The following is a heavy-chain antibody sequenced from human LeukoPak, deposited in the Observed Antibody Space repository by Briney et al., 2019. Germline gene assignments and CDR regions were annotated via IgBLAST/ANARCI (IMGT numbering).Heavy chain of an antibody. D-gene: IGHD6-19*01. Sequence: GGSLRLSCAASGFTFSSYWMSWVRQAPGKGLEWVANIKQDGSEKYYVDSVKGRFTISRDNAKNSLYLQMNRLRAEDTAVYYCASDQWPLPYDYWGQGTPVTVSS. V-gene: IGHV3-7*04. CDR2: IKQDGSEK. J-gene: IGHJ4*02. CDR3: ASDQWPLPYDY. CDR1: GFTFSSYW.